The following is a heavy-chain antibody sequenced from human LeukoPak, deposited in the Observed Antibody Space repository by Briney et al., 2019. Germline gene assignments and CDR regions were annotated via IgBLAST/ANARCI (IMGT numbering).Heavy chain of an antibody. Sequence: ASVKVSCKASGYTFTGYYMYWVRQAPGQGLEWMGWINPNSGGTNYAQKFQGRVTMTRDTSISTAYMELSRLRSDDTAVYYCVRDGRGYCGSTSCRPFDSWGRGTQVTVSS. CDR1: GYTFTGYY. V-gene: IGHV1-2*02. J-gene: IGHJ4*02. D-gene: IGHD2-2*01. CDR3: VRDGRGYCGSTSCRPFDS. CDR2: INPNSGGT.